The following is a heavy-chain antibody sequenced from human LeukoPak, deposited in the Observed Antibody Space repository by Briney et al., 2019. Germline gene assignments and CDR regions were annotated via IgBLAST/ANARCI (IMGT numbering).Heavy chain of an antibody. V-gene: IGHV4-34*01. CDR3: ARAPPLTYYYDSSGVPADAFDI. Sequence: SETLSLTCAVYGGSFSGYYWSWIRQPPGKGLEWIGEINHSGSTNYNPSLKSRVTMSVDTSKNQFSLKLSPVTAADTAVYYCARAPPLTYYYDSSGVPADAFDIWGQGTMVTVSS. CDR1: GGSFSGYY. J-gene: IGHJ3*02. D-gene: IGHD3-22*01. CDR2: INHSGST.